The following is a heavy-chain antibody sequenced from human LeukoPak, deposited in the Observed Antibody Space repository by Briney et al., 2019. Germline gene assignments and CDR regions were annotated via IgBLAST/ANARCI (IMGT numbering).Heavy chain of an antibody. CDR2: ISSGSSFM. CDR3: AKGPRAVEHSTHRFDF. Sequence: GGSLRLSCAASGFTFSRYSMNWVRQAPGKGLEWVSSISSGSSFMYYADSVKGRFTVSRDNSQNTLYVQMNSLRVEDTAVYYCAKGPRAVEHSTHRFDFWGQGTLVTVSS. J-gene: IGHJ4*02. CDR1: GFTFSRYS. V-gene: IGHV3-21*04. D-gene: IGHD1/OR15-1a*01.